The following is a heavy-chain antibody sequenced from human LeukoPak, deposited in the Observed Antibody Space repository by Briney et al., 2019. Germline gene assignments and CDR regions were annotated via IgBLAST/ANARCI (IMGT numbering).Heavy chain of an antibody. J-gene: IGHJ4*02. D-gene: IGHD3-22*01. V-gene: IGHV1-69*13. CDR1: GGTFSSYA. CDR2: IIPIFGTA. Sequence: SVKVSCKASGGTFSSYAISWVRQAPGQGLEWMGGIIPIFGTANYAQKFQGRVTITADESTSTAYMELSSLRSEDTAVYYCARGRGYDSNTGDYFDYWGQGTLVTVSS. CDR3: ARGRGYDSNTGDYFDY.